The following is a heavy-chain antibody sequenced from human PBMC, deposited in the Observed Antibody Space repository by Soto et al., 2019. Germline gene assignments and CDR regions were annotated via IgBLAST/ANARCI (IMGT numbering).Heavy chain of an antibody. V-gene: IGHV6-1*01. J-gene: IGHJ5*02. Sequence: SQTLSLTCAISGDSVSSNSAAWNWIRQSPSRGLEWLGRTYYRSKWYNDYAVSVKSRITTNPDTSKNQFSLQLNSVTPEDTAVYYCARDRVAVAGTTVGNWFDPWGQGTLVTVSS. D-gene: IGHD6-19*01. CDR1: GDSVSSNSAA. CDR3: ARDRVAVAGTTVGNWFDP. CDR2: TYYRSKWYN.